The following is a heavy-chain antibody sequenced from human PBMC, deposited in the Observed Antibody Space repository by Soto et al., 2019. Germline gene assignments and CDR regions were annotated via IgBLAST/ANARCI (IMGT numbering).Heavy chain of an antibody. CDR3: TRDASRDSSARGWFDP. CDR1: GFTFRRFT. Sequence: GGSRRLSCAASGFTFRRFTREWVRQAPGKGLEWASTITSNSAYRYYTDALRGPFTISSDTAKNSLHLQMNTLRAEDTAVYYCTRDASRDSSARGWFDPWGQGTLVTVSS. D-gene: IGHD6-13*01. J-gene: IGHJ5*02. V-gene: IGHV3-21*01. CDR2: ITSNSAYR.